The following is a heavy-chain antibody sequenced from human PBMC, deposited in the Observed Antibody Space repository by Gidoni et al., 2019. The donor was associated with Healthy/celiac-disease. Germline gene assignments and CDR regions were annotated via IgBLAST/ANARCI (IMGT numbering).Heavy chain of an antibody. J-gene: IGHJ4*02. CDR1: GFTFSDYY. Sequence: QVQLVESGGGLVKPGGSLRLSCAASGFTFSDYYMSWIRQAPGKGLEWVSYIISSSSYTNYADSVKGRFTISRDNAKNSLYLQMNSLRAEDTAVYYCARSYYYDSSGYYYLFEYWGQGTLVTVSS. D-gene: IGHD3-22*01. CDR2: IISSSSYT. CDR3: ARSYYYDSSGYYYLFEY. V-gene: IGHV3-11*05.